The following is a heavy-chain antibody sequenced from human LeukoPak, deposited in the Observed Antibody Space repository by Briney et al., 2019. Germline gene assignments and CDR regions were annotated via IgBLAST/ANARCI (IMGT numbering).Heavy chain of an antibody. V-gene: IGHV4-38-2*02. CDR1: GYSISSGYY. D-gene: IGHD3-10*01. CDR2: IYHSGST. J-gene: IGHJ4*02. CDR3: ARQFYGSQSYYMGTIDD. Sequence: SETLSLTCTVSGYSISSGYYWGWIRQPPGKGLEWIGSIYHSGSTYYNPSLKSRDTMSVDTSRTQFSLNLTSVTAADTALYYCARQFYGSQSYYMGTIDDWGQGTLVIVSS.